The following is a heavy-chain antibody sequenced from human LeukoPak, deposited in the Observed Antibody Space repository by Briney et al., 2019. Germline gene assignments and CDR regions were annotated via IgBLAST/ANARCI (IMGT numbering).Heavy chain of an antibody. CDR2: ISYDGSNK. CDR3: AKDAQVYSTYDWRWFDP. CDR1: GFTFSSYG. Sequence: PGGSLRLSCAASGFTFSSYGMHWVRQAPGKGLGWVAVISYDGSNKYHADSVKGRFTISRDNSKNTLYLQMNSLRAEDTAIYYCAKDAQVYSTYDWRWFDPWGQGTLVTVSS. V-gene: IGHV3-30*18. D-gene: IGHD4-11*01. J-gene: IGHJ5*02.